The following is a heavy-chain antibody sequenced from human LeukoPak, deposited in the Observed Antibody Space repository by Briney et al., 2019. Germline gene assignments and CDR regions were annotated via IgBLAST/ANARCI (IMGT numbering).Heavy chain of an antibody. V-gene: IGHV4-39*07. CDR1: GGSISSSSYY. J-gene: IGHJ4*02. CDR2: IYYSGST. Sequence: PSETLSLTCTVSGGSISSSSYYWGWIRQPPGKGLEWIGSIYYSGSTNYNPSLKSRVTISVDTSKNQFSLKLSSVTAADTAVYYCARIRGGYVLYYFDYWGQGTLVTVSS. CDR3: ARIRGGYVLYYFDY. D-gene: IGHD5-12*01.